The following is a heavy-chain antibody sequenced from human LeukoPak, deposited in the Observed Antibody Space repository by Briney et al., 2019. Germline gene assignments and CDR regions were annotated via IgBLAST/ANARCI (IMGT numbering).Heavy chain of an antibody. J-gene: IGHJ4*02. V-gene: IGHV4-39*01. D-gene: IGHD2-2*01. CDR3: ARRRGYCSSTSCSYYFDC. Sequence: KPSETLSLTCTVSGGSISSSSYYWGWIRQPPGKGLEWIGGIYYSGSTYYNPSLKSRVTISVDTSKNQFSLKLSSVTAADTAVYYCARRRGYCSSTSCSYYFDCWGQGTLVTVSS. CDR2: IYYSGST. CDR1: GGSISSSSYY.